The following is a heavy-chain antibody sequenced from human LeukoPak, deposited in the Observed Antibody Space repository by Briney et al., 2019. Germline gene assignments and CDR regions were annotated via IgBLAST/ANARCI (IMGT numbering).Heavy chain of an antibody. J-gene: IGHJ4*02. CDR3: VKAASGIYDY. V-gene: IGHV3-64*05. D-gene: IGHD3-10*01. CDR1: GFTFSSYG. Sequence: GGSLRLSCSASGFTFSSYGMHWVRQAPGKGLEYVSAISSNGGNTDYADSVKGRFTISRDNCKNTLYVQMSSLRPEDTAVYYCVKAASGIYDYWGQGTLVTVPS. CDR2: ISSNGGNT.